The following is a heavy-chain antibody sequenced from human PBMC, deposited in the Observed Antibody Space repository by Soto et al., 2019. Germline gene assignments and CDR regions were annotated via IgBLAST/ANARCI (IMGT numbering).Heavy chain of an antibody. CDR1: GFTFSSYS. CDR2: ISSSSSTI. J-gene: IGHJ4*02. CDR3: ARDRGHSSGWYVDY. D-gene: IGHD6-19*01. Sequence: GGSLRLSCAASGFTFSSYSMNWVRQAPGKGLEWVSYISSSSSTIYYADSVKGRFTISRDNAKNSLYLQMNSLRDEGTAVYYCARDRGHSSGWYVDYWGQGTLVTVSS. V-gene: IGHV3-48*02.